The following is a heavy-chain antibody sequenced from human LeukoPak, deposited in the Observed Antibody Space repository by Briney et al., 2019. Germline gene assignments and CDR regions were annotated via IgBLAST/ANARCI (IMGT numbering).Heavy chain of an antibody. Sequence: GGSLRLSCAASGFTFSSYSMNWVRQAPGKGLEWVSYISSSSSTIYYADSVKGRFTISRDNAKNSLYLQMNSLRAEDTALYYCATGGRYGATGYYYYYMDVWGKGTTVTVSS. CDR3: ATGGRYGATGYYYYYMDV. CDR2: ISSSSSTI. V-gene: IGHV3-48*01. CDR1: GFTFSSYS. J-gene: IGHJ6*03. D-gene: IGHD1-26*01.